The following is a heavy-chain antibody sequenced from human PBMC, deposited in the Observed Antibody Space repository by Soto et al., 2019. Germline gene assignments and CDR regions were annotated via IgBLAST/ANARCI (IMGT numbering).Heavy chain of an antibody. D-gene: IGHD2-15*01. CDR2: IYYSGST. V-gene: IGHV4-39*07. CDR3: ARSYRRYCSGGSCYSYYYYYMDV. CDR1: GGSISSISYY. J-gene: IGHJ6*03. Sequence: SETLSLTCTVYGGSISSISYYWGWIRQPPGKGLEWIGSIYYSGSTYYNPSLKSRVTISVDTSKNQFSLKLSSVTAADTAVYYCARSYRRYCSGGSCYSYYYYYMDVWGKGTTVTVCS.